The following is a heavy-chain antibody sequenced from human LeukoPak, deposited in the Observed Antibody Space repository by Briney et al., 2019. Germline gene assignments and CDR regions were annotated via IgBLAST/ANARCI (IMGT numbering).Heavy chain of an antibody. CDR1: GFTFRSYD. Sequence: GGSLRLSCAASGFTFRSYDVQWVRHATGRGVEWVSAIGTSGDIYYRGSVKGRVTISRENDKNNFYLQMNSLRAGDTAVYYCARGYYDSSGYYYFDYWGQGTLVTVSS. CDR3: ARGYYDSSGYYYFDY. D-gene: IGHD3-22*01. J-gene: IGHJ4*02. CDR2: IGTSGDI. V-gene: IGHV3-13*01.